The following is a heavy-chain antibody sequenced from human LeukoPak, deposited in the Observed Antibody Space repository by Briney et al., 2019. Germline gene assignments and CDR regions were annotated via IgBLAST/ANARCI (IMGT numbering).Heavy chain of an antibody. CDR1: GGSFSGYY. V-gene: IGHV4-34*01. Sequence: PSETLSLTCAVYGGSFSGYYWSWIRQPPVKGLEWIGEINHSGSTNYNPSLKSRVTISVDTSKNQFSLKLSSVTAADTAVYYCARGNGWYYFYYLDYWGQGTLVTVSS. J-gene: IGHJ4*02. CDR2: INHSGST. CDR3: ARGNGWYYFYYLDY. D-gene: IGHD6-19*01.